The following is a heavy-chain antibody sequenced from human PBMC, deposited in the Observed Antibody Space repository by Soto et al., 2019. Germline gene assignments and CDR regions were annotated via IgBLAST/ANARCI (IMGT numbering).Heavy chain of an antibody. V-gene: IGHV4-59*01. CDR2: IYYSGST. CDR3: ARDRGYDIDY. Sequence: SETLSLTCTVSGGSISSYYWSWLRQPPGKGLEWIGYIYYSGSTNYNPSLKSRVTISVDTSKNQFSLKLSSVTAADTAVYYCARDRGYDIDYWGQGTLVTVSS. CDR1: GGSISSYY. J-gene: IGHJ4*02. D-gene: IGHD5-12*01.